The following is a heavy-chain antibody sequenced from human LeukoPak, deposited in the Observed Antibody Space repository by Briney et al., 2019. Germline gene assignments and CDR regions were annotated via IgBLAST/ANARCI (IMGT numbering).Heavy chain of an antibody. CDR2: INHSGST. J-gene: IGHJ5*02. D-gene: IGHD6-13*01. CDR3: ARVYSSSWYWNWFDP. Sequence: PSETLSLTCAVYGGSFSGYYWSWIRQPPGKGLEWIGEINHSGSTYYNPSLKSRVTISVDTSKNQFSLKVTSVTAADTAVYYCARVYSSSWYWNWFDPWGQGTLVTVSS. CDR1: GGSFSGYY. V-gene: IGHV4-34*01.